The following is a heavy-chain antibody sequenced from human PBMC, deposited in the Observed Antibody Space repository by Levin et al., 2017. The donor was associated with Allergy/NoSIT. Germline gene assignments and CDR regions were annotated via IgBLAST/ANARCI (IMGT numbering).Heavy chain of an antibody. V-gene: IGHV3-23*01. D-gene: IGHD3-9*01. CDR2: ISGSGGST. CDR1: GFTFSSYA. J-gene: IGHJ6*02. Sequence: GGSLRLSCAASGFTFSSYAMSWVRQAPGKGLEWVSAISGSGGSTYYADSVKGRFTISRDNSKNTLYLQMNSLRAEDTAVYYCAKGLRYFDWLLNADYYYGMDVWGQGTTVTVSS. CDR3: AKGLRYFDWLLNADYYYGMDV.